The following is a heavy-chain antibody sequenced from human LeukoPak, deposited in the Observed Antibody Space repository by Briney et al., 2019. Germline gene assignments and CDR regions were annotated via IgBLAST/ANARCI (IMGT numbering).Heavy chain of an antibody. Sequence: ASVKVSCKASGYTFTGYYMHWVRQAPGQGLEWMGWISAYNGNTNYAQKLQGRVTMTTDTSTSTAYMELRSLRSDDTAVYYCARVRLHDAFDIWGQGTMVTVSS. J-gene: IGHJ3*02. D-gene: IGHD2-21*02. CDR1: GYTFTGYY. V-gene: IGHV1-18*04. CDR3: ARVRLHDAFDI. CDR2: ISAYNGNT.